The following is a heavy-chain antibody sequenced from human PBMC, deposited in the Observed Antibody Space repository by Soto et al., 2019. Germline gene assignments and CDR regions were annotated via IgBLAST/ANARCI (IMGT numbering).Heavy chain of an antibody. V-gene: IGHV3-23*01. CDR3: AKASGWFGEFDY. Sequence: EVQLLESGGGLVQPGASLRLSCAASGFTFSSYAMSWVRQAPGKGLEWVSAISGSGGSTYYADSVKGRFTISRDNSKNTLYLQMNSLRAEDTAVYYCAKASGWFGEFDYWGQGTLVTVSS. D-gene: IGHD3-10*01. CDR2: ISGSGGST. J-gene: IGHJ4*02. CDR1: GFTFSSYA.